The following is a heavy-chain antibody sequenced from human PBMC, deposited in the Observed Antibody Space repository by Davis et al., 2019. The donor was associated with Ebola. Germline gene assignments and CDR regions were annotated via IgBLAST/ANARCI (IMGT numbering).Heavy chain of an antibody. Sequence: ASVKVSCKTSGNPFGGYYLHWVRQAPGQGLEWLGWINSDNGDTNYAQKFPGRVTMTRDTSISTASMELSSLTSDDTAIYYCATGGGILNYWGQGTLVTVSS. CDR1: GNPFGGYY. CDR2: INSDNGDT. V-gene: IGHV1-2*02. CDR3: ATGGGILNY. J-gene: IGHJ4*02. D-gene: IGHD6-25*01.